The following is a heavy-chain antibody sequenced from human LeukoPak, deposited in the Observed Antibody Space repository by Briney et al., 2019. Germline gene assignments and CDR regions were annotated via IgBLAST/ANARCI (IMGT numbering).Heavy chain of an antibody. Sequence: SETLSLTCTVSGGSISSSSYYWGWIRQPPGKGLEWIGSIYYSGSTYYNPSLKSRVTISVDTSKNQFSLKLSSVTAADTAVYYCARSNSYGYAYYYYYMDVWGKGTTVTVSS. CDR2: IYYSGST. D-gene: IGHD5-18*01. CDR1: GGSISSSSYY. CDR3: ARSNSYGYAYYYYYMDV. V-gene: IGHV4-39*01. J-gene: IGHJ6*03.